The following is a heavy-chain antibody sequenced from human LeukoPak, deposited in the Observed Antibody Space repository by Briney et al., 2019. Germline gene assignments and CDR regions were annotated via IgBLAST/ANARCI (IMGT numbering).Heavy chain of an antibody. D-gene: IGHD5-18*01. CDR2: IYYCGST. Sequence: SETLSLTCTVSGGSISSYYWSWIRQPPGKGLEWIGYIYYCGSTNYNPSLKSRVTISVDTSKNQFSLKLSSVTAADTAVYYCARDGYSYGYRRRWFDPWGQGTLVTVSS. CDR1: GGSISSYY. V-gene: IGHV4-59*12. J-gene: IGHJ5*02. CDR3: ARDGYSYGYRRRWFDP.